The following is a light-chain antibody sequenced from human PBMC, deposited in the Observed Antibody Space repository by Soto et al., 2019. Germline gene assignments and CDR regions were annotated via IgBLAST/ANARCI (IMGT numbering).Light chain of an antibody. Sequence: QSVLTQPPSASGSPGQSVTISCTGTSSDVGGYDYVCWYQQHPGKAPKLMIYEVNKRPSGVPDRFSGSKSGNTASLTVSGLQAEDEADYYYSSFAGSSNLGVFGAGTKLTVL. CDR1: SSDVGGYDY. V-gene: IGLV2-8*01. J-gene: IGLJ2*01. CDR3: SSFAGSSNLGV. CDR2: EVN.